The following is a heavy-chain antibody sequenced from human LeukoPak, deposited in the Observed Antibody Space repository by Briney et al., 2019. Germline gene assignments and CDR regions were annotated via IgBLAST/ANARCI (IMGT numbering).Heavy chain of an antibody. CDR3: ARPYSSGWYGGFDL. J-gene: IGHJ2*01. Sequence: GGSLRLSCVASGFTFSDYYMSWIRQAPGKGLEWVSLIISSSGITEYVDSVKGRFTTSRGNARNSLYLQMNSLRVEDTAVYYCARPYSSGWYGGFDLWGRGTLVSVSS. V-gene: IGHV3-11*03. D-gene: IGHD6-19*01. CDR1: GFTFSDYY. CDR2: IISSSGIT.